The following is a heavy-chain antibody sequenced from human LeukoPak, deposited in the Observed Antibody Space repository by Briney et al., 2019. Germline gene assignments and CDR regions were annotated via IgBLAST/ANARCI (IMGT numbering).Heavy chain of an antibody. CDR1: GYTFTSYG. CDR2: ISAYNGNT. J-gene: IGHJ4*02. Sequence: ATVTVSCTASGYTFTSYGISWVRQAPGQGLEWMGWISAYNGNTNYAQMLQGRVTMTTDTSTSTAYMELRSLRSDDTAVYYCAREAQQYYYDSSGYPYYFDYWGQGTLVTVSS. V-gene: IGHV1-18*01. D-gene: IGHD3-22*01. CDR3: AREAQQYYYDSSGYPYYFDY.